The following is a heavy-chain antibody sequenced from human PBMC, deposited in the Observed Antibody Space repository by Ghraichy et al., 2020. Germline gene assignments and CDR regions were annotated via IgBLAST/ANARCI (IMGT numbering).Heavy chain of an antibody. CDR2: ISYDGSNK. D-gene: IGHD3-22*01. V-gene: IGHV3-30*18. J-gene: IGHJ6*02. Sequence: GGSLRLSCAASGFTFSSYGMHWVRQAPGKGLEWVAVISYDGSNKYYADSVKGRFTISRDNSKNTLYLQMNSLRAEDTAVYYCAKDLRYDSSGYYFGLRDYYYYYGMDVWGQGTTVTVSS. CDR1: GFTFSSYG. CDR3: AKDLRYDSSGYYFGLRDYYYYYGMDV.